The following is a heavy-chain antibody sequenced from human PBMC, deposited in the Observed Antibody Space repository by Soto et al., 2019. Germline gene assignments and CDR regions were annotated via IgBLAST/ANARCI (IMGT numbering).Heavy chain of an antibody. J-gene: IGHJ4*02. CDR3: ARDCAGYSSGWYQRGGFDY. D-gene: IGHD6-19*01. Sequence: QVQLVESGGGVVQPGRSLRLSCAASGFTFSSYGMHWVRQALGKGLEWVAVIWYDASNKYYADSVKGRFTISRDNSKNTLYLQMNSLRAEDTAVYYCARDCAGYSSGWYQRGGFDYWGQGTLVTVSS. CDR1: GFTFSSYG. V-gene: IGHV3-33*01. CDR2: IWYDASNK.